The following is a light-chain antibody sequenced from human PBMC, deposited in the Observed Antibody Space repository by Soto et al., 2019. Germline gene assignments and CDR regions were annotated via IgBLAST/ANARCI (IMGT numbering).Light chain of an antibody. CDR2: GAS. CDR1: QSVISDY. J-gene: IGKJ2*01. Sequence: ETVLTQSPGTLSLSPGETATLSCRASQSVISDYLAWYQQKPDQAPRLVIYGASGRAAGIPDRFNGSGSGTDFTLTISRLEPEYFAMYYCQQYGSSVFTFGHGTKLEIK. V-gene: IGKV3-20*01. CDR3: QQYGSSVFT.